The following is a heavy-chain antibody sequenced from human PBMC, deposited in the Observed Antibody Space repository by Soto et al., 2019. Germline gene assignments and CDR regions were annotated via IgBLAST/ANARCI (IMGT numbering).Heavy chain of an antibody. CDR3: ARESARKRGYSGYDLGY. Sequence: QVQLVQSGAEVKKPGSSVKVSCKASGGTFSSYTISWVRQAPGQGLEWMGRIIPILGIANYAQKFQGRVTITADKSTSTAYMELSSLRSEDTAVYYCARESARKRGYSGYDLGYWGQGTLVTVSS. D-gene: IGHD5-12*01. J-gene: IGHJ4*02. V-gene: IGHV1-69*08. CDR1: GGTFSSYT. CDR2: IIPILGIA.